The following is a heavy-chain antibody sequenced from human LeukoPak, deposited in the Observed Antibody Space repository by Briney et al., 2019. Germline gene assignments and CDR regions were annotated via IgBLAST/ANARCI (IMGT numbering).Heavy chain of an antibody. V-gene: IGHV4-39*01. J-gene: IGHJ3*02. CDR2: IYYTGST. CDR3: ARHSRAATTSPDAFDI. CDR1: GGSISSSSYY. D-gene: IGHD1-26*01. Sequence: SETLSLTCTVSGGSISSSSYYWGWIRQPPGKGLEWIGSIYYTGSTYYNPSLKSRVTMSVDTSKSQFSLKLSSVTAADTAVYYCARHSRAATTSPDAFDIWGQGTMVTVSS.